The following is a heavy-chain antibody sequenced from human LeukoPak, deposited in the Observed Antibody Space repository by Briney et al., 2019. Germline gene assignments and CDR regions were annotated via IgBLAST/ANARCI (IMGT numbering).Heavy chain of an antibody. D-gene: IGHD3-10*01. Sequence: VGSLSLSCAASGFTFRNAGMSWVRQAPGKGREWVGRIKSRTDGGTTEFAAPVKGRFTISRDDSQNTLYLQINSLKMEDTAVYYCADLGDSRVGWGQGTLVTVSS. CDR1: GFTFRNAG. CDR2: IKSRTDGGTT. CDR3: ADLGDSRVG. V-gene: IGHV3-15*01. J-gene: IGHJ4*02.